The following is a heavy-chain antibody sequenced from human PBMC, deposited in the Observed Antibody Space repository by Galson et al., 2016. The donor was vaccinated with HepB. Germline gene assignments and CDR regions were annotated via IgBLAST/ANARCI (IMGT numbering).Heavy chain of an antibody. CDR1: GFSFSSYT. CDR3: AKAMSHGSSYDS. J-gene: IGHJ5*01. CDR2: VNKSGDRT. Sequence: SLRLPCAASGFSFSSYTMGWVRPAPGQGLEWVSDVNKSGDRTYYADSVKARFTISRDNSMNTLSLQMSSLGAEDTALYYFAKAMSHGSSYDSWGQGTLVTVSS. V-gene: IGHV3-23*01. D-gene: IGHD3-10*01.